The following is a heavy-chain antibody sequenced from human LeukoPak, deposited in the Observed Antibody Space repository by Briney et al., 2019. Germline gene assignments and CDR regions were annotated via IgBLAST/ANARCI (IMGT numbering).Heavy chain of an antibody. CDR2: LVGSSGAT. J-gene: IGHJ4*02. V-gene: IGHV3-23*01. CDR1: GFTFSNYA. Sequence: GGSLRLSCAASGFTFSNYAMNWVRQAPGKGLEWVAVLVGSSGATDYADSVKGRFTISRDNSKNTLFLQMNSLRAEDTAIYYCAKGAYDYIEIAYFDYWGQGALVTVSS. CDR3: AKGAYDYIEIAYFDY. D-gene: IGHD5-12*01.